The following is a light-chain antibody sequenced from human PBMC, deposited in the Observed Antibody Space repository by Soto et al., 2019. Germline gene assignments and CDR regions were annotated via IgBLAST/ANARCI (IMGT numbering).Light chain of an antibody. CDR3: SSYTSTSTLV. CDR2: EVS. Sequence: QSALTQPPSVSGSPGQSVTISCTGTSSDVGTYNRVSWYQQPPGTAPKLMIYEVSNRPSWVPDRLSGSKSGNTASLTISGLQPEDEADYYCSSYTSTSTLVFGGGTKVTVL. CDR1: SSDVGTYNR. V-gene: IGLV2-18*02. J-gene: IGLJ2*01.